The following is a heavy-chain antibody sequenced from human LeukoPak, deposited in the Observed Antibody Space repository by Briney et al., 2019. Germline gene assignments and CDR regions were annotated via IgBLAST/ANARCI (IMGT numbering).Heavy chain of an antibody. D-gene: IGHD2-15*01. J-gene: IGHJ5*02. CDR1: GGTFSSYA. V-gene: IGHV1-69*13. CDR3: AGGVVAATWDWFDP. Sequence: SVKVSCRASGGTFSSYAISWVRQAPGQGLEWMGGIIPIFGTANYAQKFQGRVTITADESTSTAYMELSSLRSEDTAVYYCAGGVVAATWDWFDPWGQGTLVTVSS. CDR2: IIPIFGTA.